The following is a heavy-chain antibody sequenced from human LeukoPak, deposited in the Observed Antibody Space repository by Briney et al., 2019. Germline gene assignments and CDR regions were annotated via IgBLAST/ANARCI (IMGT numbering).Heavy chain of an antibody. CDR3: VRRRGDGDYRPDY. D-gene: IGHD4-17*01. Sequence: GSLRLSCAASGFSFTNYGMSWVRQPPGKGLEWIGSIHYTGNTYYNPSLESRVTISVYRSKNQFSLTLTSVTAADTSVYYCVRRRGDGDYRPDYWGQGTLVTVSS. CDR1: GFSFTNYG. CDR2: IHYTGNT. V-gene: IGHV4-59*08. J-gene: IGHJ4*02.